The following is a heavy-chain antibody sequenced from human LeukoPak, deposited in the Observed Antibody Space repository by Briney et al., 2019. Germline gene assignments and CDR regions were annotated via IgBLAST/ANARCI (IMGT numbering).Heavy chain of an antibody. CDR3: ARGISLRYFDWSPPFDY. Sequence: WGSLRLSCAASGFTFSSYSMNWVSQAPGKGLEWVSSISSSSSYIYYADSVKGRFTISRDNAKNSLYLQINSLRAEDTAVYYCARGISLRYFDWSPPFDYWGQGTLVTVSS. V-gene: IGHV3-21*01. D-gene: IGHD3-9*01. CDR2: ISSSSSYI. J-gene: IGHJ4*02. CDR1: GFTFSSYS.